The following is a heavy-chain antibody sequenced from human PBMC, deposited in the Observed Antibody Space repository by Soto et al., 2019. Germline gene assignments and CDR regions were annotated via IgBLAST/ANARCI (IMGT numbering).Heavy chain of an antibody. D-gene: IGHD3-22*01. J-gene: IGHJ4*02. V-gene: IGHV1-46*01. CDR3: ARGEGYYASSGSLGAY. CDR2: ISPDGGRT. Sequence: ASVKVSCKASGCTFTTYYMHWVRQAPGQGLEWMGIISPDGGRTSYAQKFQGRVTMTRDTSTSTAYMELSSLRSEDTAVYYCARGEGYYASSGSLGAYCGQGTLVTVSS. CDR1: GCTFTTYY.